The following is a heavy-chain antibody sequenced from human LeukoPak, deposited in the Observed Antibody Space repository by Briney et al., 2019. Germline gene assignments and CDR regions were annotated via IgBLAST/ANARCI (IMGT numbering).Heavy chain of an antibody. J-gene: IGHJ4*02. CDR1: GGSISSGGYY. Sequence: SETLSLTCTVSGGSISSGGYYWSWIRQHPGKGLEWIGYIYYSGSTYYNPSLKSRVTISVDTSKNQFSLKLSSVTAADTAVYYCARAYYGSGSYYFDHWGQGTLVTVSS. D-gene: IGHD3-10*01. CDR2: IYYSGST. V-gene: IGHV4-31*03. CDR3: ARAYYGSGSYYFDH.